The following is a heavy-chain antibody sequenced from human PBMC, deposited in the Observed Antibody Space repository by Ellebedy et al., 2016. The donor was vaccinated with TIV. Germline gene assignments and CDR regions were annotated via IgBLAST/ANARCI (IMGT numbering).Heavy chain of an antibody. Sequence: GESLKISCSASGFIFSNYAMVWVRQAPGKRLEYVSAITSNGASTYYADSVKGRFTISRDNSKNIVFLQMSSLRSEDSAVYYCVKDSGSGPNAFYFEYWGQGTLVTVSS. D-gene: IGHD3-10*01. CDR1: GFIFSNYA. CDR3: VKDSGSGPNAFYFEY. CDR2: ITSNGAST. V-gene: IGHV3-64D*06. J-gene: IGHJ4*02.